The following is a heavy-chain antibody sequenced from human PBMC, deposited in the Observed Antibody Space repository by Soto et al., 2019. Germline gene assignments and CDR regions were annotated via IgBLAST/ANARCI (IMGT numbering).Heavy chain of an antibody. CDR2: IIPILGIA. CDR3: ARDCRAYYYDSSGYYLDNWFDP. V-gene: IGHV1-69*04. Sequence: SVKVSCKASGGTFSSYTISWVRQAPGQGLEWMGRIIPILGIANYAQKFQGRVTITADKSTSTAYMELSSLRSEDTAVYYCARDCRAYYYDSSGYYLDNWFDPWGQG. CDR1: GGTFSSYT. J-gene: IGHJ5*02. D-gene: IGHD3-22*01.